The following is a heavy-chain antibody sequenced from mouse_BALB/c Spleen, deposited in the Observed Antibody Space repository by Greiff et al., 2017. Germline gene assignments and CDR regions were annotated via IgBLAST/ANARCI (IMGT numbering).Heavy chain of an antibody. J-gene: IGHJ4*01. D-gene: IGHD1-2*01. Sequence: EVNVVESGGGLVKPGGSLKLSCAASGFTFSSYAMSWVRQTPEKRLEWVASISSGGSTYYPDSVKGRFTISSDNARNILYLQMSSLRSEDTAMYYCAREGDSTALYAMDYWGQGTSVTVSS. CDR3: AREGDSTALYAMDY. CDR1: GFTFSSYA. CDR2: ISSGGST. V-gene: IGHV5-6-5*01.